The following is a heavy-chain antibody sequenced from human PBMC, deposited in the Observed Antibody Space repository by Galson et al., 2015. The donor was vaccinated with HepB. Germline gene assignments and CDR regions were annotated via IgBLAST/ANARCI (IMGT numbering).Heavy chain of an antibody. CDR2: IYYSGST. CDR3: ARHAGYSDPRVTFDI. J-gene: IGHJ3*02. V-gene: IGHV4-39*01. Sequence: TLSLTCTVSGGSISSSSYYWGWIRQPPGKGLEWIGSIYYSGSTYYNPSLKSRVTISVDTSKNQFSLKLSSVTAADTAVYYCARHAGYSDPRVTFDIWGQGTMVTVSS. D-gene: IGHD4-17*01. CDR1: GGSISSSSYY.